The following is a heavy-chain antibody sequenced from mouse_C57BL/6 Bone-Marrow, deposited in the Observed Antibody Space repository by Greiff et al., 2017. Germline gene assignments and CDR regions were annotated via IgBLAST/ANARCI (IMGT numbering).Heavy chain of an antibody. CDR1: GYAFSSSW. CDR3: ARFLTTYYYFDY. J-gene: IGHJ2*01. V-gene: IGHV1-82*01. Sequence: QVQLQQSGPELVKPGASVKISCKASGYAFSSSWMNWVKPRPGKGLEWIGRIYPGDGDTNYNGQFKGKATLTADKSSSTAYMQLSSLTSEDSAVYFCARFLTTYYYFDYWGQGTTLTVSS. CDR2: IYPGDGDT. D-gene: IGHD5-5*01.